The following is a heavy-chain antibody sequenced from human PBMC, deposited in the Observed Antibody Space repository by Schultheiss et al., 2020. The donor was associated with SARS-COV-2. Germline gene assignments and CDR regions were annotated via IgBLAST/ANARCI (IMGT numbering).Heavy chain of an antibody. J-gene: IGHJ4*02. Sequence: GSLRLSCAVYGGSFSGYYWSWIRQPPGKGLEWIGEINHSGSTNYNPPLKSRVTISVDTSKNQFSLKLSSVTAADTAVYYCARRPAAWYCSSTSCGEDYWGQGTLVTVSS. CDR2: INHSGST. V-gene: IGHV4-34*01. CDR3: ARRPAAWYCSSTSCGEDY. CDR1: GGSFSGYY. D-gene: IGHD2-2*01.